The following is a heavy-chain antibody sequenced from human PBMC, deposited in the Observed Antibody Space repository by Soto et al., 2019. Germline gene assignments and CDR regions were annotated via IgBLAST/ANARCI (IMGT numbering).Heavy chain of an antibody. CDR2: IRNKFNSYTT. CDR1: GFTFSDRY. CDR3: ARGKGTTWTDHALDL. Sequence: EEQLVESGGGLVQPGGSLRLSCAASGFTFSDRYMDWVRQAPGKGPEWVGRIRNKFNSYTTEYAASVRGRLTISRDDSKNSVLLQMNSLKIEDTAVYYCARGKGTTWTDHALDLWGQGTMVIVSS. V-gene: IGHV3-72*01. J-gene: IGHJ3*01. D-gene: IGHD1-1*01.